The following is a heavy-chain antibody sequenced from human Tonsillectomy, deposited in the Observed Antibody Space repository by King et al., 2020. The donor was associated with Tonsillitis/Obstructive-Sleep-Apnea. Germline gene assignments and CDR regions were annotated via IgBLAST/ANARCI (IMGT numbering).Heavy chain of an antibody. D-gene: IGHD3-10*01. CDR3: AGRASGSSTLFDY. J-gene: IGHJ4*02. Sequence: QLQESGPGLVKPSGTLALTCAVSGGSISSSNWWSWVRQPPGKGLEWIGEIYHSGSTNYTPSLQSRVTISVDKSKNQFSRKLGSVTAADTAVYYCAGRASGSSTLFDYWGQGTLVTVSS. CDR1: GGSISSSNW. V-gene: IGHV4-4*02. CDR2: IYHSGST.